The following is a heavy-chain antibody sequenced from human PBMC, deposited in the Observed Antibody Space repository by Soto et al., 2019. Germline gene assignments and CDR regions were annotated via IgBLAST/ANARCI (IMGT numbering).Heavy chain of an antibody. Sequence: PSETLSLTCTVSGGSISSYYWSWIRQPPGKGLEWIGYIYYSGSTNYNPSLKSRVTISVDTSKNQFSLKLSSVTAADTAVYYCARDRSSGWDYDAFDIWGQGTMVTVSS. CDR2: IYYSGST. CDR3: ARDRSSGWDYDAFDI. J-gene: IGHJ3*02. CDR1: GGSISSYY. V-gene: IGHV4-59*01. D-gene: IGHD6-19*01.